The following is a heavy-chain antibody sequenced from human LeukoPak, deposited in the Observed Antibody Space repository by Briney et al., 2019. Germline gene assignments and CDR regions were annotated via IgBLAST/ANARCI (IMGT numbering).Heavy chain of an antibody. CDR1: GFTVSSNY. CDR3: AKGLRAVAGTEFDY. CDR2: ISGSGGST. Sequence: PGGSLRLSCAASGFTVSSNYMSWVRQAPGKGLEWVSVISGSGGSTYADSVKGRFTISRDNSKNTLYLQMNSLRADDTAVYYCAKGLRAVAGTEFDYWGQGTLVTVSS. V-gene: IGHV3-23*01. J-gene: IGHJ4*02. D-gene: IGHD6-19*01.